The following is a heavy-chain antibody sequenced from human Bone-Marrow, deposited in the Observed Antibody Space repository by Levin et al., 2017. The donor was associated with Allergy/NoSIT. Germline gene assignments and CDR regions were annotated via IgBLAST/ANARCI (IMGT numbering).Heavy chain of an antibody. CDR3: ARDQAGIDY. Sequence: GSLRLSCAASGFTFSYYWMHWVRQAPGKGLVWVSRISSDGTTTRYADSVKGRFTISRDNAKNTLYLQMNSLRAEDTAVYYCARDQAGIDYWGQGTLVTVSS. CDR2: ISSDGTTT. V-gene: IGHV3-74*01. CDR1: GFTFSYYW. J-gene: IGHJ4*02. D-gene: IGHD6-13*01.